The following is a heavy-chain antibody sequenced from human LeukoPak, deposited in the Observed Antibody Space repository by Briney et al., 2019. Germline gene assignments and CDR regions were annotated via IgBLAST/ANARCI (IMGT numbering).Heavy chain of an antibody. J-gene: IGHJ1*01. CDR3: AKDRGYVEDPEKYFQH. Sequence: GGALRLSLAGSGFTFRSYARSGVRQAPGKGLEGVSASSGSGGRTYYAGSVNGRLTISREKPKNHLDVQTNGRKAGGDAVYYCAKDRGYVEDPEKYFQHWGQGTLVTVSS. D-gene: IGHD3-10*01. CDR2: SSGSGGRT. V-gene: IGHV3-23*01. CDR1: GFTFRSYA.